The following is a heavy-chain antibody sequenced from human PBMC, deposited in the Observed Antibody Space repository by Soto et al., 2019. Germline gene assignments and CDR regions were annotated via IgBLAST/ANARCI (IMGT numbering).Heavy chain of an antibody. D-gene: IGHD2-2*01. CDR1: GYSFTSYA. V-gene: IGHV1-3*05. CDR3: ARLPQLGYYYGMDV. Sequence: QVQLVQSGAEEKKPGASVKVSCRASGYSFTSYAMHWVRQAPGQRLEWMGRLNAGNGNTKYSRKFQARVTFTRDASASTAYMELSSLRSEDTAVYYCARLPQLGYYYGMDVWGQGTTVTVSS. J-gene: IGHJ6*02. CDR2: LNAGNGNT.